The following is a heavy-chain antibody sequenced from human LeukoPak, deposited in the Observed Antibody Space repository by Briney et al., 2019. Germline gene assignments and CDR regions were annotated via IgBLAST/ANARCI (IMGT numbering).Heavy chain of an antibody. CDR2: INHSGST. J-gene: IGHJ4*02. D-gene: IGHD2-2*01. CDR1: GGSFSGYY. CDR3: ARTDQRGRPFDY. V-gene: IGHV4-34*01. Sequence: PSETLSLTCAVYGGSFSGYYWSWIRQPPGKGLERIGEINHSGSTNYNPSLKSRVTISVDTSKNQFSLKLSSVTAADTAVYYCARTDQRGRPFDYWGQGTLVTVSS.